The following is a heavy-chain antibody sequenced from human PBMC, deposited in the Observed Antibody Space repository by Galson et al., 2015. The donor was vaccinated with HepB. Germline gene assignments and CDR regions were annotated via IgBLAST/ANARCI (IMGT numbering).Heavy chain of an antibody. Sequence: SLRLSCAVSGFTFSTYSMNWVRQAPGKGLVWISYISSTSNNIYYADSVKGRFTVSRDNAKNSLYLQMDSLRAEDTAVYYCAKERGDLLAGGFDYWGQGTLVTVSS. J-gene: IGHJ4*02. D-gene: IGHD3/OR15-3a*01. CDR3: AKERGDLLAGGFDY. CDR2: ISSTSNNI. V-gene: IGHV3-48*01. CDR1: GFTFSTYS.